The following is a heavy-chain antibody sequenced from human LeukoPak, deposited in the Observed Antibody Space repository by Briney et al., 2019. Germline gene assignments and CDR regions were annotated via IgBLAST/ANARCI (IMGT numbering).Heavy chain of an antibody. CDR1: GFTVSSNY. CDR3: VKGRLTGDH. D-gene: IGHD7-27*01. J-gene: IGHJ4*02. Sequence: GGSLRLSCAASGFTVSSNYMNWVRQAPGKGLEWVSGISGSSGGTYYSDSVKGRFTISRDNSKNTLYLQMNSLRAEDTAVYYCVKGRLTGDHWGQGTLVTVSS. V-gene: IGHV3-23*01. CDR2: ISGSSGGT.